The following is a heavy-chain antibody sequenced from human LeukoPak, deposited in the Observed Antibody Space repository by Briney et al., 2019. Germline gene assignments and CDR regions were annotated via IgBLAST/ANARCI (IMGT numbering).Heavy chain of an antibody. Sequence: PGGSLRLSCAASGFTVSSNYMSWVRQAPGKGLEWVSAIYSGGSTYYADSVKGRFTISRDNSKNTLYLQMNSLRAEDTAVYYCAREAGYQLLSGAFDIWGQGTMVTASS. D-gene: IGHD2-2*01. CDR1: GFTVSSNY. J-gene: IGHJ3*02. V-gene: IGHV3-66*02. CDR3: AREAGYQLLSGAFDI. CDR2: IYSGGST.